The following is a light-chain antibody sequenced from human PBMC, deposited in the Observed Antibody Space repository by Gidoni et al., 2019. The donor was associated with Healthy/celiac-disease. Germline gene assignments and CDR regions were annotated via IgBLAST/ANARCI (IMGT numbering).Light chain of an antibody. CDR3: RQFNSYPFT. J-gene: IGKJ3*01. V-gene: IGKV1-13*02. CDR1: QGISSA. Sequence: IQLTQSPSSLSASVGDRVTITCRASQGISSAFAWYQQKPGKAPKLLIYYVSSLESGVPSRFRGSGSGTDFTLTISNLQPADFAIYYCRQFNSYPFTFGPGTKVGVK. CDR2: YVS.